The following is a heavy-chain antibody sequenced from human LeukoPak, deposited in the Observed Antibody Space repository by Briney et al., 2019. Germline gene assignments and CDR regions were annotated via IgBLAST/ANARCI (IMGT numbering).Heavy chain of an antibody. J-gene: IGHJ4*02. D-gene: IGHD2-2*01. CDR1: GYTFTTYF. Sequence: ASVKVSCKASGYTFTTYFMHWVRQAPGQGPEWIGKINPSSGSTTYAQRFQGRVTMTRDTSISTAYMELSRLRSDDTAVYYCARDRVVVPAAFDYWGQGTLVTVSS. V-gene: IGHV1-46*01. CDR2: INPSSGST. CDR3: ARDRVVVPAAFDY.